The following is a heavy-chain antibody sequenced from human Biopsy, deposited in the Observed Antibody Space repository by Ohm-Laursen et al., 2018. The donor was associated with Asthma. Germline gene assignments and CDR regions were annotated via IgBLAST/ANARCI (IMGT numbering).Heavy chain of an antibody. CDR3: AKRRGYSGHDNDY. J-gene: IGHJ4*02. Sequence: SLRLSCAASGFMFRSFGMHWVRQAPGKGLEWVAVISYDGNHRFYEDSVKGRFTISRDNSKNTLYLQMDSLRTEDTAVYYCAKRRGYSGHDNDYWGQGTLVIVSS. D-gene: IGHD5-12*01. V-gene: IGHV3-30*18. CDR2: ISYDGNHR. CDR1: GFMFRSFG.